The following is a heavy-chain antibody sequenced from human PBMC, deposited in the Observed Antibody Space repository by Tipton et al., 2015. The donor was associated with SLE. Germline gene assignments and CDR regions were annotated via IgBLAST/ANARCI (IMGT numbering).Heavy chain of an antibody. V-gene: IGHV4-38-2*02. D-gene: IGHD3-22*01. CDR1: GYSISSGHY. J-gene: IGHJ1*01. CDR2: FSHSGNT. Sequence: TLSLTCTVSGYSISSGHYWGWIRQPPGKGLEWIGSFSHSGNTYYNPSLKSRVTMSIDTSKNQFSLKLTSVTAADTAVYYCARQPLYYDSRGSSPAYFQSWGQGTPVTVSS. CDR3: ARQPLYYDSRGSSPAYFQS.